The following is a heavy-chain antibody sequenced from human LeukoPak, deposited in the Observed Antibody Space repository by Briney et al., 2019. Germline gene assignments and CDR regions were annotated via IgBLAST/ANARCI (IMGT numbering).Heavy chain of an antibody. CDR2: MNPNSGNT. CDR3: ARLGRKGWYGWFDP. J-gene: IGHJ5*02. V-gene: IGHV1-8*01. CDR1: GYTFTSHD. D-gene: IGHD6-19*01. Sequence: GASVKVSCKASGYTFTSHDINWVRQATGQGLEWMGWMNPNSGNTGYAQKFQGRVTMTRNTSISTAYMELSSLRSEDTAVYYCARLGRKGWYGWFDPWGQGTLVTVSS.